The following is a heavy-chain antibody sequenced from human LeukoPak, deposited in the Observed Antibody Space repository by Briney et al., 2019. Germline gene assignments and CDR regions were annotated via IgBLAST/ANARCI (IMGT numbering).Heavy chain of an antibody. J-gene: IGHJ4*02. D-gene: IGHD6-19*01. V-gene: IGHV3-48*01. Sequence: PGGSLRLSCAASGFTFSSYSMNWVRQAPGKGLEWVSYISSSSSTIYYADSVKGRFTISRDNAKNSLYLQMNSLRAEDTAVYYCARDMSGYSGGWHSAFDYWGQGTLVTVSS. CDR1: GFTFSSYS. CDR3: ARDMSGYSGGWHSAFDY. CDR2: ISSSSSTI.